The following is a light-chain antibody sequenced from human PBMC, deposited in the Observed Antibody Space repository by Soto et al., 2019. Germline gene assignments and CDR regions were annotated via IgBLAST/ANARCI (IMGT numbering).Light chain of an antibody. CDR2: GAS. V-gene: IGKV3-15*01. CDR3: HHYNNWPPGT. J-gene: IGKJ3*01. Sequence: EIVMTQSPATLSVSPGERATLSCRASQSIGSSSAWYQQKPGQAPRLLIYGASTRATGIPARFSGSGSGTEFTLTISSLQSEDFTVYYCHHYNNWPPGTFGPGTKVDIK. CDR1: QSIGSS.